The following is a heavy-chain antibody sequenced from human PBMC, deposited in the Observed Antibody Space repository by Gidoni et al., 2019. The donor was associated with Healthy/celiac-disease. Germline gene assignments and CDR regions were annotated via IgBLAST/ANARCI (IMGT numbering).Heavy chain of an antibody. D-gene: IGHD2-2*02. J-gene: IGHJ6*02. CDR3: AKDSGDTRWQVYGMDV. Sequence: EVQLVESGGVVVKPGGPLRLSCAASGFTFEDYAMHWVRPAPGKGLEWVSLISWDGGSTYYADSVKGRFTISRDNSKHSLYLQMNSLRAEDTALYYCAKDSGDTRWQVYGMDVWGQGTTVTVSS. V-gene: IGHV3-43D*03. CDR2: ISWDGGST. CDR1: GFTFEDYA.